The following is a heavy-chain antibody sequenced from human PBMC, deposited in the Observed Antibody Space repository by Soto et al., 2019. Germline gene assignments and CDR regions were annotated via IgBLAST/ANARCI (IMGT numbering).Heavy chain of an antibody. CDR3: ANTVV. J-gene: IGHJ6*01. V-gene: IGHV3-7*05. CDR1: GFSISHYG. Sequence: EEHVVESGGGLVQPGGSLRLSCAASGFSISHYGMSWVRQAPGKGLEWVANIKEDGIAQNYVDSLKGRFTISRDNAKNSLYLQMNSLRADDTAVYYCANTVVRGLGTTVTVSS. CDR2: IKEDGIAQ. D-gene: IGHD3-10*01.